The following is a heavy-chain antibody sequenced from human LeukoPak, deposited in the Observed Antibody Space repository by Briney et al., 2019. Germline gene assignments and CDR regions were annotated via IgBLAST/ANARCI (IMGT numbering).Heavy chain of an antibody. CDR1: GGSFSGYY. Sequence: SETLSLTCAVYGGSFSGYYWSWIRQPPGKGLEWIGEINHSGSTNYNPSLKRRVTISVDTSKNQFSLKLSSVTAADTAVYYCARGEQLFDYWGQGTMVTDSS. V-gene: IGHV4-34*01. J-gene: IGHJ4*02. CDR3: ARGEQLFDY. CDR2: INHSGST. D-gene: IGHD6-13*01.